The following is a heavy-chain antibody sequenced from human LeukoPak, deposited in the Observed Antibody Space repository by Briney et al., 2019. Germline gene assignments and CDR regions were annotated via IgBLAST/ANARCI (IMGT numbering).Heavy chain of an antibody. J-gene: IGHJ4*02. CDR2: TTFSGDST. CDR3: ARDRQSGSHLNFFDY. D-gene: IGHD1-26*01. V-gene: IGHV3-21*01. Sequence: GGSLRLSCAASGFTFNSYAMNWVRQAPGKGLEWVSSTTFSGDSTYYGDSVKSRFTVSRDNARNSLSLQMNSLRVEDTAVYYCARDRQSGSHLNFFDYWGQGALVTVSS. CDR1: GFTFNSYA.